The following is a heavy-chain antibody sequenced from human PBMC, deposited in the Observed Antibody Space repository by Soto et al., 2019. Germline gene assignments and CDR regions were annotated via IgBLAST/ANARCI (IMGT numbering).Heavy chain of an antibody. CDR2: ISGSSTII. D-gene: IGHD6-25*01. CDR3: ARDKRRLQNFDY. CDR1: GFTFNTFG. Sequence: EVQLVESGGDFVQPGGSLRLSCAASGFTFNTFGMNWVRQAPGKGLEWVSYISGSSTIIYYPDSVKGRFTISRDNAKNSLYLQMNSLRAEDTAVYYCARDKRRLQNFDYWGHGTLVTVSS. V-gene: IGHV3-48*01. J-gene: IGHJ4*01.